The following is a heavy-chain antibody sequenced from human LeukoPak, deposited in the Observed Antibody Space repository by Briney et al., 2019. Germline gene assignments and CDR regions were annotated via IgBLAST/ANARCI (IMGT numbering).Heavy chain of an antibody. CDR1: GYTFTSYG. V-gene: IGHV1-18*01. J-gene: IGHJ1*01. D-gene: IGHD3-3*01. CDR3: AAIPGHYDFWSGFGDFQH. Sequence: ASVKVSCKASGYTFTSYGISWVRQAPGQGLEWMGWISAYNGNTNYAQKLQGRVTMTTDTSTSTAYMELRSLRSDDTAVYYCAAIPGHYDFWSGFGDFQHWGQGTLVTVSS. CDR2: ISAYNGNT.